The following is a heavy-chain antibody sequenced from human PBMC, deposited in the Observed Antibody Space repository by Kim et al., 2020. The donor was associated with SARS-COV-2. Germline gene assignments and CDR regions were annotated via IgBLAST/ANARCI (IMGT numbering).Heavy chain of an antibody. CDR2: LSHDGNNK. CDR3: ARGQQLF. V-gene: IGHV3-30-3*01. CDR1: GFTFTNYA. D-gene: IGHD6-13*01. J-gene: IGHJ4*02. Sequence: GGSLRLSCAASGFTFTNYAMHWVRQAPGKGLAWVAVLSHDGNNKNYAESVKGRFTISRDTSKMTLYLQMDSLRVEDTAMYYCARGQQLFWGQGTLVTDPS.